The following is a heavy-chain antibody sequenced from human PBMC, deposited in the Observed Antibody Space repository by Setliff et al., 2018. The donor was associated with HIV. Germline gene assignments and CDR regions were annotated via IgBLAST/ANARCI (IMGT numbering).Heavy chain of an antibody. CDR1: NYTFSSYG. V-gene: IGHV1-18*01. J-gene: IGHJ4*02. D-gene: IGHD3-16*02. Sequence: ASVKVSCKASNYTFSSYGISWMRQAPGQGLEWMGWISAYNDDTNYAQKFQGRLTLTTDILTNTAYMELRSLTSDDTAVYFCARDEKRAAGGSLYYFDLWGQGTMVTVSS. CDR2: ISAYNDDT. CDR3: ARDEKRAAGGSLYYFDL.